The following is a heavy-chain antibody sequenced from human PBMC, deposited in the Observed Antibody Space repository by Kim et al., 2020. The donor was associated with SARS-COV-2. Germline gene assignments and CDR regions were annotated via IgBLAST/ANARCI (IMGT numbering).Heavy chain of an antibody. V-gene: IGHV3-23*01. CDR2: ISGSGGST. Sequence: GGSLRLSCAASGFTFSSYAMSWVRQAPGKGLEWVSAISGSGGSTYYADSVKGRFTISRDNSKNTLYLQMNSLRAEDTAVYYCAKRITMVRGVPDAFDIWGQGTMVTVSS. CDR3: AKRITMVRGVPDAFDI. D-gene: IGHD3-10*01. CDR1: GFTFSSYA. J-gene: IGHJ3*02.